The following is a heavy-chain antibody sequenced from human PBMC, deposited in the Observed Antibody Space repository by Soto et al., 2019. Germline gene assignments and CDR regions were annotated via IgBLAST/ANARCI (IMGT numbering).Heavy chain of an antibody. Sequence: GASVKVSCKASGGTFSSYAISWVRQAPGQGLEWMGGIIPIFGTANYAQKFQGRVTITADESTSTAYMELSSLRSEDTAVYYCARALYYDFWSGYPDYYYYYYGMDVWGQGTTVTVSS. CDR2: IIPIFGTA. D-gene: IGHD3-3*01. CDR3: ARALYYDFWSGYPDYYYYYYGMDV. J-gene: IGHJ6*02. CDR1: GGTFSSYA. V-gene: IGHV1-69*13.